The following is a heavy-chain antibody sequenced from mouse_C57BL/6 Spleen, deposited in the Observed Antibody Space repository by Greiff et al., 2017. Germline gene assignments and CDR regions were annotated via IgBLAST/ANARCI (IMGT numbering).Heavy chain of an antibody. Sequence: VQLQQSGTVLARPGASVKMSCKTSGYTFTSYWLPWVKQRPGPGLEWIGAISPGNSDTSYNQKFKGKAKLTAVTSASTAYMELSSLTNEDSAVYDCTLYGSRGGGFDYWGQGTTLTVSS. CDR1: GYTFTSYW. CDR3: TLYGSRGGGFDY. V-gene: IGHV1-5*01. CDR2: ISPGNSDT. J-gene: IGHJ2*01. D-gene: IGHD1-1*01.